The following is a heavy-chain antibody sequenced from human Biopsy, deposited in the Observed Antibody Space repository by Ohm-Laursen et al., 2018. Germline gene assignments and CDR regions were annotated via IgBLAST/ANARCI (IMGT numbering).Heavy chain of an antibody. V-gene: IGHV1-58*02. Sequence: SVKVSCKASGFTFNRSAMQWVRQARGQRLEWIGWIVVGGGNTNYAQKFQERVTITRDMSTSTAYMELSSLRSEDTAVYYCATPFQYYDSWGGYPPFDHWGQGTLVTVSS. D-gene: IGHD3-3*01. J-gene: IGHJ4*02. CDR1: GFTFNRSA. CDR2: IVVGGGNT. CDR3: ATPFQYYDSWGGYPPFDH.